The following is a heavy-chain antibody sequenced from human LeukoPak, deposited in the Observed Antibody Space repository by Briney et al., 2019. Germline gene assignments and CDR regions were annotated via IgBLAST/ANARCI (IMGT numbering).Heavy chain of an antibody. V-gene: IGHV3-30*02. CDR2: IRYDGSNK. Sequence: PGGSLKLSFPASGFTFSSLGMNWFGQAPAKGLEGWEFIRYDGSNKYYGDSVKGRFTISRDNSKNTLYLQMNSLRAEDTAVYYCAKDYCGSTSCKTFDYWGQGTLVTVSS. CDR1: GFTFSSLG. CDR3: AKDYCGSTSCKTFDY. J-gene: IGHJ4*02. D-gene: IGHD2-2*01.